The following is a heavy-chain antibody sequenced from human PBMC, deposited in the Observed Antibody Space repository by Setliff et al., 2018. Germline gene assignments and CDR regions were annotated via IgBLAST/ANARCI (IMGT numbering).Heavy chain of an antibody. J-gene: IGHJ4*01. CDR2: TSAYNGNI. D-gene: IGHD2-2*01. CDR3: ARSTSWFSTNY. CDR1: GYTFTSYG. V-gene: IGHV1-18*01. Sequence: GASVKVSCKASGYTFTSYGVSWVRQAPGQGLEWMGWTSAYNGNINYAQKFQGRVTMTRDTSTSTVYMELSSLRSEDTAVYYCARSTSWFSTNYWGQGTPVTVS.